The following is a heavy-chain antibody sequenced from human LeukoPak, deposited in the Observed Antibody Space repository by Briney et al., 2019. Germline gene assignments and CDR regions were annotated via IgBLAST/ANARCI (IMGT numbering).Heavy chain of an antibody. V-gene: IGHV4-30-4*01. D-gene: IGHD2-15*01. CDR2: IYYNGIT. CDR3: ARVVVVVAATVWFDP. J-gene: IGHJ5*02. CDR1: GGSISRSDHY. Sequence: PSQTLSLTCSVSGGSISRSDHYWSWIRQPPGKGLEWIGNIYYNGITYYNPSLKSRVTMSVDTSQNQFSLKLSSVTAADTAVYYCARVVVVVAATVWFDPWGQGTLVTVSS.